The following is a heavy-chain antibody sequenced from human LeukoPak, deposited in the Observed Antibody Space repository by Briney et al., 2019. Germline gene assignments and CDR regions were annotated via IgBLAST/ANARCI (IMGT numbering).Heavy chain of an antibody. CDR3: ARSNCSGGSCYGGKKKTQLGPRWFDP. Sequence: SETLSLTCAVYGGSFSAYYWSWIRQPPGKGLEWIGEINNSGRTNYNPSLKSRVTISVDTSKNQFSLKLSSVTAADTAVYYCARSNCSGGSCYGGKKKTQLGPRWFDPWGQGTLVTVTS. V-gene: IGHV4-34*01. J-gene: IGHJ5*02. D-gene: IGHD2-15*01. CDR1: GGSFSAYY. CDR2: INNSGRT.